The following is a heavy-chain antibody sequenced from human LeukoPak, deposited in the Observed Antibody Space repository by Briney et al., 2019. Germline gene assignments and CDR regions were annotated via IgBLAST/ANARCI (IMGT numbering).Heavy chain of an antibody. J-gene: IGHJ4*02. CDR2: ISYDGSNK. V-gene: IGHV3-30*18. CDR3: AKPYKIAVAGDQTWRGGYFDY. D-gene: IGHD6-19*01. Sequence: GRSLRLSCAASGFTFSSYGMHWVRQAPGKGLEWVAVISYDGSNKYYADSVKGRFTISRDNSKNTLYLQMNSLRAEDTAVYYCAKPYKIAVAGDQTWRGGYFDYWGQGTLVTVSS. CDR1: GFTFSSYG.